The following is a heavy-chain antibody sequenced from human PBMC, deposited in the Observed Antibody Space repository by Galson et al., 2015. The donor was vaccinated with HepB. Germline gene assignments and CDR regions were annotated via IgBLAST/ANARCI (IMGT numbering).Heavy chain of an antibody. CDR1: GLTFSTSA. J-gene: IGHJ4*02. D-gene: IGHD3-10*01. CDR3: AKDWVQNDY. CDR2: MSGSGGST. Sequence: SLRLSCAASGLTFSTSAMTWVRQAPGKGLEWVSAMSGSGGSTYYADSVQGRFIISRDNSKKTLYLQMNCLRAEDTAIYYCAKDWVQNDYWGQGTLVTVSS. V-gene: IGHV3-23*01.